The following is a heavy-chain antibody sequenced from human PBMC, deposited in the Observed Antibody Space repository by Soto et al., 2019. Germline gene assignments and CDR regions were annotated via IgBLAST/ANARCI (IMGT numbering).Heavy chain of an antibody. CDR2: IHSSGTT. CDR3: ARDRMIGTSYSDY. Sequence: QVQLQESGPGLVKPSETLSLNCTVSSGSINSFYWSWIRQPAGKGLEWIGRIHSSGTTNYNPSLKRRVTMSVDTSKNQFSLKLTSVTAADTAVYYCARDRMIGTSYSDYWGQGILVTVSS. J-gene: IGHJ4*02. D-gene: IGHD1-7*01. V-gene: IGHV4-4*07. CDR1: SGSINSFY.